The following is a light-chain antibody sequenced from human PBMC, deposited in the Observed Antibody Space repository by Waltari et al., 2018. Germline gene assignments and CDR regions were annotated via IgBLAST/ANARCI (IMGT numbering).Light chain of an antibody. J-gene: IGLJ3*02. CDR2: RNH. Sequence: QSVLTQPPSASGTPGQRVTISCSGSSSNVGRNAVHWYQRLPGAAPKLLVFRNHQRPSGVPDRFSGSKSGTSASLAISGLQSEDEADYYCAAWDDSLNGPVFGGGTKLTVL. V-gene: IGLV1-44*01. CDR1: SSNVGRNA. CDR3: AAWDDSLNGPV.